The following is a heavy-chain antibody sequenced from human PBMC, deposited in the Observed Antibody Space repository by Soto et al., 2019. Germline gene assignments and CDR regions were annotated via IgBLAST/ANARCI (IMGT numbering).Heavy chain of an antibody. J-gene: IGHJ6*02. Sequence: GGSLRLSCAASGFTFSSYEMNWVRQAPGKGLEWVSYISSSGSTIYYADSVKGRFTISRDNAKNSLYLQMNSLRAEDTAVYYCARYYYDSSGYYSYYYYDYGMDVWGQGTTVTVSS. CDR1: GFTFSSYE. CDR3: ARYYYDSSGYYSYYYYDYGMDV. CDR2: ISSSGSTI. V-gene: IGHV3-48*03. D-gene: IGHD3-22*01.